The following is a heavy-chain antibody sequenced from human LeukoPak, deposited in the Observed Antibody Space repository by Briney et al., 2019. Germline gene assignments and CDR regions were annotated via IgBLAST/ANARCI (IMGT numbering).Heavy chain of an antibody. D-gene: IGHD1-26*01. V-gene: IGHV3-15*01. J-gene: IGHJ4*01. CDR2: IKSKTDGGTT. Sequence: GGSLRLSCAASGFTFSNAWMSWVRQTPGKGLEWVGRIKSKTDGGTTDYAAPVKGRFTISRDDSKNTLYLQMNSLKTEDTAGYFRYTGPGRYHEKDFDHRGQGTLGTVSS. CDR3: YTGPGRYHEKDFDH. CDR1: GFTFSNAW.